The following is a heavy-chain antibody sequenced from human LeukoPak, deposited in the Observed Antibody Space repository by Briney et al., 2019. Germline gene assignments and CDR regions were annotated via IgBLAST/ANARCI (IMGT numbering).Heavy chain of an antibody. J-gene: IGHJ5*02. V-gene: IGHV5-51*01. CDR1: GYSFTSYW. Sequence: GESLQISCKGSGYSFTSYWIGWVRQMPGKGLEWMGIIYPGDSDTRYSPSFQGQVTISADKSISTAYLQWSSLKASDTAMYYCGRYYYDSSGYFYNWFDPWGQGTLVTVSS. CDR2: IYPGDSDT. D-gene: IGHD3-22*01. CDR3: GRYYYDSSGYFYNWFDP.